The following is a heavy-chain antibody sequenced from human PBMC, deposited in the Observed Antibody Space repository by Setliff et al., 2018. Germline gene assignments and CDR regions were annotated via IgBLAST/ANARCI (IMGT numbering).Heavy chain of an antibody. CDR1: GYTFTAYY. Sequence: ASVKVSCKASGYTFTAYYIHWVRQAPGQGLEWMGWINPNAGNINYIQKFQGRVTMTRDTSISTAYMELRRLKSDVTAVYYCARGEHIVSGDFYHYIDVWGKGTTVTVSS. V-gene: IGHV1-2*02. CDR2: INPNAGNI. J-gene: IGHJ6*03. CDR3: ARGEHIVSGDFYHYIDV. D-gene: IGHD2-15*01.